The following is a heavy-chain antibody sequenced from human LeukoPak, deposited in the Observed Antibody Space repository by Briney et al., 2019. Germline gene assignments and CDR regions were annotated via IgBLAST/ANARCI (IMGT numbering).Heavy chain of an antibody. J-gene: IGHJ6*03. CDR3: ARVVDTVGWGYYYYYMDV. V-gene: IGHV1-2*02. D-gene: IGHD5-18*01. Sequence: ASVKVSCKASGYTFTGYYMHWVRQAPGQGLEWMGWINPNSGGTNYAQKFQGRVTMTRDTSITTAHMELTSLRSGDTAVYYCARVVDTVGWGYYYYYMDVWGKGTTVTVSS. CDR1: GYTFTGYY. CDR2: INPNSGGT.